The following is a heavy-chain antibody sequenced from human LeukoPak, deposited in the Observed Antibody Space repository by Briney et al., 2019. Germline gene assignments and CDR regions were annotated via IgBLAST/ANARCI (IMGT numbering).Heavy chain of an antibody. D-gene: IGHD3-22*01. J-gene: IGHJ4*02. V-gene: IGHV3-23*01. CDR2: ISSGDRT. CDR3: AKRGVVIRVILVGFHKEAYYFDS. Sequence: GGSLRLSCAASGFTFSSYAMNWVRQAPGKGLEWAAGISSGDRTFHAESVKGRFTISRDKSKDTLYLQMNSLRAEDTAVYFCAKRGVVIRVILVGFHKEAYYFDSWGQGALATVSS. CDR1: GFTFSSYA.